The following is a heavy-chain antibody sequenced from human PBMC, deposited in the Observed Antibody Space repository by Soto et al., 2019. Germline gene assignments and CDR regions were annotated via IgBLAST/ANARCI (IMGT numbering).Heavy chain of an antibody. CDR1: GGSVSSGSYY. D-gene: IGHD6-19*01. J-gene: IGHJ4*02. CDR2: IYYSGST. Sequence: QVQLQESGPGLVKPSETLSLTCTVSGGSVSSGSYYWSWIRQPPGKGLEWIGYIYYSGSTNYNPSHKSRVTISVDTSKNPFSLKLNSVPAADTAVYYCASYSSGWYDVSYWGQGTLVTVSS. V-gene: IGHV4-61*01. CDR3: ASYSSGWYDVSY.